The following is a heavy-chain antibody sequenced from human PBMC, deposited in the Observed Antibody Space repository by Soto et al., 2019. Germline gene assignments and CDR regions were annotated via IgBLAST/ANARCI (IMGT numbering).Heavy chain of an antibody. V-gene: IGHV4-59*08. CDR2: IFYRGNT. Sequence: QVQLQESGPGLVKPSETLSLTCNVSGGPINTYYWSWIRQPPGKGLEWIGHIFYRGNTNYNPSLKSRVTISYDTSTKHFAQKPSSVSAADTALYYGVRHLSAYDGPDGDSRGLDFWGQGTLVTVSS. CDR1: GGPINTYY. D-gene: IGHD2-21*01. CDR3: VRHLSAYDGPDGDSRGLDF. J-gene: IGHJ4*02.